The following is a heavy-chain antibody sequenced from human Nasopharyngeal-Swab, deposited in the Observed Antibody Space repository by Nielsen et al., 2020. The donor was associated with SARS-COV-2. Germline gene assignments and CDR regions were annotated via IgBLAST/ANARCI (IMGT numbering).Heavy chain of an antibody. CDR1: GYTFTSYD. CDR3: ARGFIVATIFHYYYYMDV. V-gene: IGHV1-8*01. D-gene: IGHD5-12*01. Sequence: ASVKVSCKASGYTFTSYDINWVRQATGQGLEWMGWMNPNSGNTGYAQKFQGRVTMTRNTSISTAYMGLSSLRSDDTAVYYCARGFIVATIFHYYYYMDVWGKGTTVTVSS. CDR2: MNPNSGNT. J-gene: IGHJ6*03.